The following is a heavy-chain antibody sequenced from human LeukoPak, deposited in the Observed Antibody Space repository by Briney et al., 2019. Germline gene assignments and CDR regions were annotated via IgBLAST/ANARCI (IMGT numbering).Heavy chain of an antibody. J-gene: IGHJ6*02. D-gene: IGHD5-12*01. CDR1: GFTFSSYG. CDR3: ARDSGYDYPPYGGMDV. CDR2: IWYDGSNK. Sequence: GGSLRLSCAASGFTFSSYGMHWVRQAPGKGLEWVAVIWYDGSNKYYADSVKGRFTISRGNSKNTLYLQMNSLRAEDTAVYYCARDSGYDYPPYGGMDVWGQGTTVTVSS. V-gene: IGHV3-33*01.